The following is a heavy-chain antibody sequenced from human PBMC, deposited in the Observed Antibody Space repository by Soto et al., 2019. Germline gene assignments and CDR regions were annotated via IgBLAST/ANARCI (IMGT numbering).Heavy chain of an antibody. J-gene: IGHJ4*02. Sequence: PSETLSLTCTVSGGSISSYYWSWIRQPPGKGLEWIGYIYYSGSTYYNPSLKSRVTISVDTSKNQFSLKLSSVTAADTAVYYCARTVIYMGATDFDDWGQGTLVTVSS. CDR1: GGSISSYY. V-gene: IGHV4-59*08. CDR2: IYYSGST. CDR3: ARTVIYMGATDFDD. D-gene: IGHD1-26*01.